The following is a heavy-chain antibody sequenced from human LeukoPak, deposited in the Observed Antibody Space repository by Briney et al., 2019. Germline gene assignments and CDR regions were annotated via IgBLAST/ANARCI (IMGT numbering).Heavy chain of an antibody. CDR3: AIHITIFGVVSRAET. CDR1: GGTFSSYA. CDR2: IIPIFGTA. D-gene: IGHD3-3*01. V-gene: IGHV1-69*13. J-gene: IGHJ4*02. Sequence: SVKVSCKASGGTFSSYAISWVRQAPGQGLEWMGGIIPIFGTANYAQKFQGRVTITADESTSTAYMELSSLRSEDTAVYYCAIHITIFGVVSRAETWGQGTLVTISS.